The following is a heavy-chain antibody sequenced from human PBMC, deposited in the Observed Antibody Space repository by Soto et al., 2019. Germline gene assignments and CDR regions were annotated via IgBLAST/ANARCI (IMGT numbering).Heavy chain of an antibody. CDR1: GFTFSSYA. CDR2: ISGSGGST. CDR3: AKDAYYDILTGYLRGGHQNWFDP. J-gene: IGHJ5*02. Sequence: PGGSLRLSCAASGFTFSSYAMSWVRQAPGKGLEWVSAISGSGGSTYYADSVKGRFTISRDNSKNTLYLQMNSLRAEDTAVYYCAKDAYYDILTGYLRGGHQNWFDPWGQGTLVTVSS. D-gene: IGHD3-9*01. V-gene: IGHV3-23*01.